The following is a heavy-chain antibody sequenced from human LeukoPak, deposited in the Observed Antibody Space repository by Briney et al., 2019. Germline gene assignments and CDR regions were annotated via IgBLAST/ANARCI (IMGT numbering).Heavy chain of an antibody. CDR1: GFTFRSYS. CDR3: ARVFWAATAIDY. CDR2: ISSRRSTI. J-gene: IGHJ4*01. V-gene: IGHV3-48*01. Sequence: GGSLRLSCAASGFTFRSYSMMWARQAPGEGLEGVSYISSRRSTIQYADSVKGRFTISRDNAKNSLFLQMDSPRAEDAAVYYCARVFWAATAIDYWGQGTMATVSS. D-gene: IGHD3/OR15-3a*01.